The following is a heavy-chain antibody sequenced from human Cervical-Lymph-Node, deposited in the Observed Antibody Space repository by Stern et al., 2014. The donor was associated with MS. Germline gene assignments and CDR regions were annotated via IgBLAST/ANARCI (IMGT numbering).Heavy chain of an antibody. CDR2: INGDGTTT. D-gene: IGHD2-2*01. Sequence: EMQLVESGGGLVQTGGSLRLSCAASGFAFSRFWMHWVRQAPGKGLVWVSRINGDGTTTTYADSVKGRMTISKDNAKNMLYLQMDSLSAEDTAVYFCARASAPYGMDVWGPGTTVTVSS. V-gene: IGHV3-74*03. J-gene: IGHJ6*02. CDR3: ARASAPYGMDV. CDR1: GFAFSRFW.